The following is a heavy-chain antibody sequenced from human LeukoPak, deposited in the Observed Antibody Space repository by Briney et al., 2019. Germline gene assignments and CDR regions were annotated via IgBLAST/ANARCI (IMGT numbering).Heavy chain of an antibody. Sequence: GESLKISCKGSGYSFTNYWIGWVRQMPGKGLEWMGIIYLGDSDTRYSPSFQGQVTISADKSISIAYLQWSSLKASDTAMYSCARKGRYCSSTNCPFDYWGQGTLVTVSS. CDR2: IYLGDSDT. CDR1: GYSFTNYW. D-gene: IGHD2-2*01. CDR3: ARKGRYCSSTNCPFDY. V-gene: IGHV5-51*01. J-gene: IGHJ4*02.